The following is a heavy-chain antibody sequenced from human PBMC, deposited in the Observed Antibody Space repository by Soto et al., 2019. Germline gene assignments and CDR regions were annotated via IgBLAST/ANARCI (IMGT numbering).Heavy chain of an antibody. Sequence: GGSLRLSCAASGFTFSSYGMHWVRQAPGKGLEWVAVISYDGSNKYYADSVKGRFTISRDNSKNTLYLQMNSLRAEDTAVYYCAKLPYEFWSGPYYFDYWGQGTLVTVS. CDR1: GFTFSSYG. D-gene: IGHD3-3*01. CDR2: ISYDGSNK. CDR3: AKLPYEFWSGPYYFDY. V-gene: IGHV3-30*18. J-gene: IGHJ4*02.